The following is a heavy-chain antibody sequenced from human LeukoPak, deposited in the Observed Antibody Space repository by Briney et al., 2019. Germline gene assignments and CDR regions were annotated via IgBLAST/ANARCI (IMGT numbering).Heavy chain of an antibody. J-gene: IGHJ4*02. Sequence: ASVKVSCKASGYTFTSYGISWVRQAPGQGLEWMGWISAYNGNTNDAQKLQGRVTMTTDTSTSTAYMELRSLRSDDAAVYYCARDHEPMKYYGTSDYWGQGTLVTVSS. CDR1: GYTFTSYG. CDR3: ARDHEPMKYYGTSDY. D-gene: IGHD4/OR15-4a*01. CDR2: ISAYNGNT. V-gene: IGHV1-18*01.